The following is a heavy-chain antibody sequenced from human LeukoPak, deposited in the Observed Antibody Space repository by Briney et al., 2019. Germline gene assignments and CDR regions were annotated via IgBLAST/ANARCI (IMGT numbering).Heavy chain of an antibody. CDR2: ISTVSTYT. J-gene: IGHJ6*03. CDR1: VFTFSDYS. Sequence: GGSLRLSCAASVFTFSDYSMNWVRQAPGKGLEWVVSISTVSTYTFYAESLKGRISISRDNAKNSLILQMSSLRADDTAVYYCTRDGSGFYYYYYMDVWGKGTTVTVSS. D-gene: IGHD6-25*01. CDR3: TRDGSGFYYYYYMDV. V-gene: IGHV3-21*01.